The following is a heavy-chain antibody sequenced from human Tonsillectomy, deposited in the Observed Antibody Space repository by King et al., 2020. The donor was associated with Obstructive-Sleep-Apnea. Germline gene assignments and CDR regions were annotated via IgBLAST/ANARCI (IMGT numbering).Heavy chain of an antibody. D-gene: IGHD1-26*01. CDR1: GGSISSGGYY. CDR3: AGGPAGGKAFDI. Sequence: QLQESGPGLVKPSQTLSLTCTVSGGSISSGGYYWSWIRQHPGKGLEWIGYIYYSGSTYYNPSLKSRVTISVDTSQNQFSLKLSSVTAADTAVYYCAGGPAGGKAFDIWGQGTMVTVSS. CDR2: IYYSGST. V-gene: IGHV4-31*03. J-gene: IGHJ3*02.